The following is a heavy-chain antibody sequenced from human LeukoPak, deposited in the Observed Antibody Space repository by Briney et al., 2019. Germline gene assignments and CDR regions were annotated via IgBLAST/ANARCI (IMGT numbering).Heavy chain of an antibody. CDR3: ARGQWLRLTARFDP. Sequence: ASVKVSCKASGGTFSSYAISWVRQAPGQGLEWMGGIIPIFGTANYAQKFQGRVTITADESTSIAYMGLSSLRSEDTAGYYCARGQWLRLTARFDPWGQGTLVTVSS. D-gene: IGHD5-12*01. CDR2: IIPIFGTA. CDR1: GGTFSSYA. V-gene: IGHV1-69*13. J-gene: IGHJ5*02.